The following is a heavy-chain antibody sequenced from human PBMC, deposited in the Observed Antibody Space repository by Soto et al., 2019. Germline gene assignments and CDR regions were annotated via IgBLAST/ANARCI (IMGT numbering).Heavy chain of an antibody. D-gene: IGHD3-10*01. CDR2: IDAGNGYK. CDR1: GYSFTNYN. V-gene: IGHV1-3*01. Sequence: ASVKVSCKAFGYSFTNYNIHWVRQAPGQRLEWMGWIDAGNGYKKYSQKFQGRLTITRDTSATIVYMDLSSLTSEDTAVYFCARENSGSGSCFDYWGHGTLVTVSS. J-gene: IGHJ4*01. CDR3: ARENSGSGSCFDY.